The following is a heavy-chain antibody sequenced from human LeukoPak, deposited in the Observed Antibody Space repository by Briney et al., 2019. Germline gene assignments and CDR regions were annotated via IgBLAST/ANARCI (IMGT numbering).Heavy chain of an antibody. CDR2: FDPEDGET. CDR3: ATDGDYYDSSGYSWFDP. V-gene: IGHV1-24*01. D-gene: IGHD3-22*01. Sequence: GASVKVSCKVSGYTLTELSMHWVRQAPGKGLEWMGGFDPEDGETIYAQKFQGRVTVTEDTSTDTAYMELSSLRSEDTAVYYCATDGDYYDSSGYSWFDPWGQGTLVTVSS. CDR1: GYTLTELS. J-gene: IGHJ5*02.